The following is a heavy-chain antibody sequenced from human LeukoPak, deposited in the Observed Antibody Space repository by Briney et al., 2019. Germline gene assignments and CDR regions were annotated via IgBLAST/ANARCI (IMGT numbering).Heavy chain of an antibody. CDR3: ARDLPGRDYYFDY. Sequence: PGGSLRLSCAASGFTFSSYNMNWVRQAPGKGLEWVSSISSSSSYIYYADSVKGRFTISRDNAKNSLYLQMNSLRAEDTAVYYCARDLPGRDYYFDYWGQGTLVTVSS. CDR2: ISSSSSYI. CDR1: GFTFSSYN. V-gene: IGHV3-21*01. D-gene: IGHD3-10*01. J-gene: IGHJ4*02.